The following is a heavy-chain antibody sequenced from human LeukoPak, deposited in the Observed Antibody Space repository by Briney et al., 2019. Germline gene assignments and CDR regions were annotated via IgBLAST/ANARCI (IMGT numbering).Heavy chain of an antibody. V-gene: IGHV5-51*01. CDR2: IYPGDSDT. D-gene: IGHD3-10*01. CDR3: ARAAVYYGSGRYDAFDI. Sequence: GESLKISCKGSGYTFSSYCIGWVRQMPGKGLEWMGIIYPGDSDTRYSPSFQGQVTISADKSISTAYLQWSSLKASDTAMYYCARAAVYYGSGRYDAFDIWGQGTMVTVSS. J-gene: IGHJ3*02. CDR1: GYTFSSYC.